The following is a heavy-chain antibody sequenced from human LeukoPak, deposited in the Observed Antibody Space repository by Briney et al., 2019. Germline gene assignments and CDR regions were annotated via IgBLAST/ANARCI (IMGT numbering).Heavy chain of an antibody. J-gene: IGHJ3*02. D-gene: IGHD5-18*01. V-gene: IGHV4-61*01. CDR1: GSSVSGGNFY. CDR2: ISYSGST. CDR3: ARDLRRYSYGFGGYFDAFDI. Sequence: SETVSLTCSVSGSSVSGGNFYWSWLRQPPGKGLEWIGYISYSGSTDYNPSLKSRVTILVDTSKNQFSLKLSSVTAADTAVYYCARDLRRYSYGFGGYFDAFDIWGQGTMVTVSS.